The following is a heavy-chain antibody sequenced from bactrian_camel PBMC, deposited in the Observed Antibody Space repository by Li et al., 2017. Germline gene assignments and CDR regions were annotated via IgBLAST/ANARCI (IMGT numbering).Heavy chain of an antibody. CDR1: GVTIGDDC. Sequence: CAAGGVTIGDDCKAWFRQAAGKEREGVAFLDSDGETRYLDSVKGRFTISRDNAKATVALQMNSLKSEDTALYYCAAGYGGSWGPADFGVWGSGTQVTVS. V-gene: IGHV3S64*01. CDR2: LDSDGET. J-gene: IGHJ6*01. CDR3: AAGYGGSWGPADFGV. D-gene: IGHD6*01.